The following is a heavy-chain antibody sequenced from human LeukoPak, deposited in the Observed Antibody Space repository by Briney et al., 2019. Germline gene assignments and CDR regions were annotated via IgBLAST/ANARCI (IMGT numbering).Heavy chain of an antibody. J-gene: IGHJ6*02. CDR2: ISFDGRNI. CDR1: GFTFSSYG. D-gene: IGHD4-11*01. Sequence: TGGSLRLSCAASGFTFSSYGMHWVRQAPGKGLEWVAVISFDGRNIYYADSVKGRFTISRDNSKNTLYLQMNSLRAEDTAVYYCANTLTTSFYGMDVWGQGTTVTVSS. V-gene: IGHV3-30*18. CDR3: ANTLTTSFYGMDV.